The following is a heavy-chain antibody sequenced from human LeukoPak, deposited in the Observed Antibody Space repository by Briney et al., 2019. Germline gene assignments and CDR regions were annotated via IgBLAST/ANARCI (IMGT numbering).Heavy chain of an antibody. CDR3: ARERKYSRDFDY. V-gene: IGHV1-2*04. D-gene: IGHD6-6*01. Sequence: ASVKVSCKASGYTSTGYYMHWVRQAPGQGLEWMGWINPNSGGTNYAQKFQGWVTMTRDTSISTAYMELSRLRSDDTAVYYCARERKYSRDFDYWGQGTLVTVSS. CDR2: INPNSGGT. J-gene: IGHJ4*02. CDR1: GYTSTGYY.